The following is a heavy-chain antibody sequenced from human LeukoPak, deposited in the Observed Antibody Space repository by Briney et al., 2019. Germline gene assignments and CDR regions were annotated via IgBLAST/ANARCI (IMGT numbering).Heavy chain of an antibody. CDR3: VRDPSQYHDSRGYRNFDS. CDR1: GFTFSSYG. CDR2: IGTAGDT. J-gene: IGHJ5*01. Sequence: GRSLRLSCAASGFTFSSYGMHWVRQATGKGLEWVSAIGTAGDTYYPGSVKGRFTISRENAKNSLYLQMNSLRAEDTAVYYCVRDPSQYHDSRGYRNFDSWGQGTLVTVSS. V-gene: IGHV3-13*01. D-gene: IGHD3-22*01.